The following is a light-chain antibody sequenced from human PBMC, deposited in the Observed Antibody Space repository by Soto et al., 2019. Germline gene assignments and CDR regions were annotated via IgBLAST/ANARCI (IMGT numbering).Light chain of an antibody. CDR2: AAS. CDR3: QQSYSTPWT. CDR1: QSISSY. V-gene: IGKV1-39*01. J-gene: IGKJ1*01. Sequence: DIQMTQSPSSLSASVGDRVTITCRASQSISSYLNWYQQKPGKAPKLLIYAASSLQSGVPSRFSGSGSGTDFTLTISSLQPEDFANYYCQQSYSTPWTCGQGTKVEIK.